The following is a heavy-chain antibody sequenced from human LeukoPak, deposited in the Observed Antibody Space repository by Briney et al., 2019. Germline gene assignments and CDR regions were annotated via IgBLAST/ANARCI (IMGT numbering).Heavy chain of an antibody. J-gene: IGHJ4*02. Sequence: GGSLRLSCAASGFTFSSYSMNWVRQAPGKGLEWVSYISTITSTLYYADSVKGRFTISRDNAKNSLYLQMNSLRAEDTAVYYCARCFWVVSSSCYFDYWGQGTLVTVSS. CDR2: ISTITSTL. CDR3: ARCFWVVSSSCYFDY. CDR1: GFTFSSYS. D-gene: IGHD2-2*01. V-gene: IGHV3-48*01.